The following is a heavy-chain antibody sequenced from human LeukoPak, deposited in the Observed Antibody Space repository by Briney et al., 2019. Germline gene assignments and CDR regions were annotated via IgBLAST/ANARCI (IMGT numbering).Heavy chain of an antibody. D-gene: IGHD5-18*01. CDR1: GFTFSSYS. V-gene: IGHV3-21*01. Sequence: GGSLRLSCAASGFTFSSYSMNWVRQAPGKGLEWVSSISSSSRYIYYADSVKGRFTIYRDNAKNSLYLQMNSLRAEDTAVYYCARDLDIYGYSWFDPWGQGTLVTVSS. CDR2: ISSSSRYI. CDR3: ARDLDIYGYSWFDP. J-gene: IGHJ5*02.